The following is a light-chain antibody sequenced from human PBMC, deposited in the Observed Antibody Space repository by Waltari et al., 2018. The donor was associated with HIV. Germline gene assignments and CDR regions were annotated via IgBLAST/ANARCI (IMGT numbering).Light chain of an antibody. Sequence: QSVLTQPPSVSGAPGQRVTISCTGSSSNIGAGYDVHWYQQVPGTAPTLLIYGNHNRPSRVPDRFSGSKSGPSASLAIAVLQAEDEADYYCHSYDSSLSGPLFGGGTKLTVL. V-gene: IGLV1-40*01. J-gene: IGLJ3*02. CDR1: SSNIGAGYD. CDR2: GNH. CDR3: HSYDSSLSGPL.